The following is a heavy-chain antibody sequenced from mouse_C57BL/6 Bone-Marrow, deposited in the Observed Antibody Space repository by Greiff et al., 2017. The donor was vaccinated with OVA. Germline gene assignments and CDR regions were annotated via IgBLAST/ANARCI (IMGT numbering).Heavy chain of an antibody. CDR2: IDPSDSET. V-gene: IGHV1-52*01. D-gene: IGHD2-5*01. Sequence: QVQLQQPGAELVRPGSSVKLSCKASGYTFTSYWMHWVKQRPIQGLEWIGNIDPSDSETHYNQKFKDKATLTVDKSSSSAYMQLSSLTSEDSAVYYCARGKNSNRYFDVWGTGTTVTVSS. CDR3: ARGKNSNRYFDV. CDR1: GYTFTSYW. J-gene: IGHJ1*03.